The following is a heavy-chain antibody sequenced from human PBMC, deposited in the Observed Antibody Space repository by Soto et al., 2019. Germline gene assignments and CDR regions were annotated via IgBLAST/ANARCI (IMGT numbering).Heavy chain of an antibody. CDR1: GFTVSSNY. V-gene: IGHV3-53*01. CDR3: ARGYDFWSGYDYGMDV. CDR2: IYSGGST. Sequence: VGSLRLSCAASGFTVSSNYMSWVRQAPGKGLEWVSVIYSGGSTYYADSVKGRFTISRDNSKNTLYLQMNSLRAEDTAVYYCARGYDFWSGYDYGMDVWGQGTTVTVSS. J-gene: IGHJ6*02. D-gene: IGHD3-3*01.